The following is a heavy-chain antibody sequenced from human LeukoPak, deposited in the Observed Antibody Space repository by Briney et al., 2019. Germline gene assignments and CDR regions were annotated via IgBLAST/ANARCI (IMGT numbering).Heavy chain of an antibody. D-gene: IGHD6-13*01. J-gene: IGHJ5*02. V-gene: IGHV4-4*02. CDR3: ARGVPAAGSIRFDP. Sequence: SGTLSLTCTVSGGSITSGDWWSWFRQPPGKGLEWIGEIYHSGSTNYNPSLKSRVTISVDKSKNQFSLILNSVTAADTAVYYCARGVPAAGSIRFDPWGQGTLVTVSS. CDR2: IYHSGST. CDR1: GGSITSGDW.